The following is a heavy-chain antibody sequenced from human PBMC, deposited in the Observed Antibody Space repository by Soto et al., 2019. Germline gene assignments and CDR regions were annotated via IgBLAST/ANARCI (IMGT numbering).Heavy chain of an antibody. V-gene: IGHV1-69*01. D-gene: IGHD5-12*01. Sequence: QVQLVQSGAEVKKPGSSVKVSCKASGGTFSSYAISWVRQAPGQGLEWMGGIIPIFGPANYAQKFQGRVTITADESTSTPYMELSSLRSEDTAVYYCARGGPRGYYYYYDGMDVWGQGTTVTVSS. CDR3: ARGGPRGYYYYYDGMDV. CDR2: IIPIFGPA. CDR1: GGTFSSYA. J-gene: IGHJ6*02.